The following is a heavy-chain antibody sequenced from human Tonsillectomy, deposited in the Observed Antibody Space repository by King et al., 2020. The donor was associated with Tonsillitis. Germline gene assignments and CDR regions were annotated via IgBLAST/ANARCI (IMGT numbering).Heavy chain of an antibody. CDR1: GFTFSSYS. CDR2: ISSSSSYI. V-gene: IGHV3-21*01. CDR3: ARGAYYDFWSGYAFDI. D-gene: IGHD3-3*01. Sequence: VQLVESGGGLVMPGGSLRLSCAASGFTFSSYSMNWVRQAPGKGLEWVSSISSSSSYIYYADSVKGRFTISRDNAKNSLYLQMNSLRAEDTAVYYCARGAYYDFWSGYAFDIWGQGTMVTVSS. J-gene: IGHJ3*02.